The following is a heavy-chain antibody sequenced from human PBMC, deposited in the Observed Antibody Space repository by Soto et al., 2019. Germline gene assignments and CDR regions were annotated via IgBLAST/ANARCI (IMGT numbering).Heavy chain of an antibody. V-gene: IGHV3-23*01. J-gene: IGHJ4*02. Sequence: GGSLRLSSIASGINFSSLGMSWVRQAPGKGLEWLSFVSISGANTYYANSVRGRFTTSRDNSKNTLYLQMDSLRAEDTATYFCAKLTGDFDYWGQGTLVTVSS. CDR2: VSISGANT. CDR3: AKLTGDFDY. CDR1: GINFSSLG. D-gene: IGHD7-27*01.